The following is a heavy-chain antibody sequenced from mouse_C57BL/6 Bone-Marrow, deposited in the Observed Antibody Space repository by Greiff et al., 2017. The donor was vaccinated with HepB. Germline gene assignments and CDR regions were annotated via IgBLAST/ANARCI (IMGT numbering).Heavy chain of an antibody. V-gene: IGHV2-2*01. CDR3: ARGEWLLLFAY. CDR1: GFSLTSYG. D-gene: IGHD2-3*01. Sequence: QVQLQQSGPGLVQPSQSLSITCTVSGFSLTSYGVHWVRQSPGKGLEWLGVIWSGGSTDYNAAFISRLSISKDNSKSQVFFKMNSLQADDTAIYHCARGEWLLLFAYWGQGTLVTVSA. J-gene: IGHJ3*01. CDR2: IWSGGST.